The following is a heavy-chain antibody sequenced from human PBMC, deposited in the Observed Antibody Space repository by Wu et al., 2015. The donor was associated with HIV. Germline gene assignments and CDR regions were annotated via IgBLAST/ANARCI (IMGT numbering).Heavy chain of an antibody. CDR3: ARDRVVVVPAAMVGWFDP. CDR2: INPNSGGT. J-gene: IGHJ5*02. D-gene: IGHD2-2*01. V-gene: IGHV1-2*02. Sequence: QVQLVQSGAEVKKPGASVKVSCKASGYTFTGYYMHWVRQAPGQGLEWMGWINPNSGGTNYAQKFQGRVTMTRDTSISTAYMELSRLRSDDTAVYYCARDRVVVVPAAMVGWFDPVGPGNPGPPSP. CDR1: GYTFTGYY.